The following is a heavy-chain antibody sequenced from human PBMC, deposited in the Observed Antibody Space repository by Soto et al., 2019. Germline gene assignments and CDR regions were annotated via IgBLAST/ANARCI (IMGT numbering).Heavy chain of an antibody. D-gene: IGHD2-15*01. CDR3: ARMFHCSGGTCPFDY. Sequence: SGPTLVNPTQTLTLTCTFSGFSLSTSGMRVSWIRQPPGMALEWLARIDWDDDKFYNTSLKTRLTISKDSSKNQVVLTMTNMDPVDTATYYCARMFHCSGGTCPFDYWGQGALVTVSS. CDR2: IDWDDDK. CDR1: GFSLSTSGMR. J-gene: IGHJ4*02. V-gene: IGHV2-70*04.